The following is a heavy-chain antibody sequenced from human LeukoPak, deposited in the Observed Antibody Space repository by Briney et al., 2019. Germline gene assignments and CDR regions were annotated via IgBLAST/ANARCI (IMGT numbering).Heavy chain of an antibody. CDR3: AKDDSPEMATIADY. D-gene: IGHD5-24*01. J-gene: IGHJ4*02. V-gene: IGHV3-23*01. CDR1: EFTYG. CDR2: ISSSGSNT. Sequence: GGSLRLSCAASEFTYGMNWVRQAPGKGLECVSAISSSGSNTYYADSVKGRFTISRDNSKNTLYLQMNSLRAEDTAVYYCAKDDSPEMATIADYWGQGTLVTVSS.